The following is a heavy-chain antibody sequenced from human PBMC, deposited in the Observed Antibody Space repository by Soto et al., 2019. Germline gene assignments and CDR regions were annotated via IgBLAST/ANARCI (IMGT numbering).Heavy chain of an antibody. CDR1: GCTFSSYG. D-gene: IGHD3-10*01. CDR2: INWNGGST. J-gene: IGHJ2*01. Sequence: AGGSLRLSCAASGCTFSSYGMHLVRQAPGKGLEWVSGINWNGGSTGYADSVKGRFTISRDNAKNSLYLQMNSLRAEDTALYHCARDHNSGSPYWYFDLWGRGTLVTVSS. V-gene: IGHV3-20*01. CDR3: ARDHNSGSPYWYFDL.